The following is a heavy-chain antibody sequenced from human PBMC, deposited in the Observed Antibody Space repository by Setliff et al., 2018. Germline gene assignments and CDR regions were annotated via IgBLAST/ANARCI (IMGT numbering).Heavy chain of an antibody. CDR3: VRPGGTTVVARHFDY. V-gene: IGHV4-39*01. Sequence: KTSETLSLTCTVSGDSISRSTYYWGWIRQSPGKGLDWIGTVDHSGNTFYNPSLKSRVTISVDTSKNQLSLELASVTAADTAVYYCVRPGGTTVVARHFDYWGSGILVTVSS. D-gene: IGHD2-15*01. CDR2: VDHSGNT. J-gene: IGHJ4*01. CDR1: GDSISRSTYY.